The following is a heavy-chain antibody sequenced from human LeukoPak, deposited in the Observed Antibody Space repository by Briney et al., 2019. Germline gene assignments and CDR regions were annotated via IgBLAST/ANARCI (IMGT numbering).Heavy chain of an antibody. Sequence: SQTLSLTCTVSGGSISSGSYYWSWIRQPAGKGLEWIGRIYTSGSTNYNPSLKSRVAISVDTSKNQFSLKLSSLTAADTALYYCAKGEEVPADPYDMDVWGKGTTVTVSS. J-gene: IGHJ6*04. CDR3: AKGEEVPADPYDMDV. D-gene: IGHD2-2*01. CDR2: IYTSGST. CDR1: GGSISSGSYY. V-gene: IGHV4-61*02.